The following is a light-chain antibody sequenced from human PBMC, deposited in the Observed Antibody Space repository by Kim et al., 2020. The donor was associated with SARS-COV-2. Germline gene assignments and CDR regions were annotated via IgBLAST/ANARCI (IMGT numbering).Light chain of an antibody. J-gene: IGLJ1*01. CDR2: ENI. CDR1: KLGFKF. Sequence: SYELTQPPSVSVSPGQTAIIPCSGNKLGFKFISWYQQRPGQSPVLVIYENIKRPSGIPERFSGSRSGSTSTLTISETQAMDEAHYYCQACDVTTAVFGPGTKVTVL. V-gene: IGLV3-1*01. CDR3: QACDVTTAV.